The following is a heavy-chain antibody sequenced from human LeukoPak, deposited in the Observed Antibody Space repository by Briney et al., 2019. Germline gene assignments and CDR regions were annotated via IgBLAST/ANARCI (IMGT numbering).Heavy chain of an antibody. CDR3: AKDRDSYYSRFDP. CDR2: ISYDGSNK. Sequence: ISYDGSNKYYADSVKGPFTISRDNSKNTLYLQMNSLRAEDTAVYYCAKDRDSYYSRFDPWGQGTLVTVSS. J-gene: IGHJ5*02. D-gene: IGHD3-22*01. V-gene: IGHV3-30*18.